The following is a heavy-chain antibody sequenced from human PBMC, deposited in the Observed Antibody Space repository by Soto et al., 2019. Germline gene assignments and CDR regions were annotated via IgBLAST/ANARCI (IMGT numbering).Heavy chain of an antibody. CDR1: GFTFSSYW. CDR3: GGANY. V-gene: IGHV3-7*04. Sequence: EVQVVESGGGLAQPGGSLRLSCAASGFTFSSYWMTWLRQAPGKGLEWVANIKPDGSYKGHVDSVKGRFTISRDNAKNSLYLQMNSLRVENTAVYYCGGANYWGQGILVTVSS. CDR2: IKPDGSYK. J-gene: IGHJ4*02.